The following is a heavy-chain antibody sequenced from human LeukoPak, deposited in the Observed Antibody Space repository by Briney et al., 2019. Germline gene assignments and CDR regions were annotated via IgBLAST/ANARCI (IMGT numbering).Heavy chain of an antibody. D-gene: IGHD6-13*01. CDR3: ASGGVAVVAAAGMDY. Sequence: GGSLRLPCAASGFTVSSNYMSWVRQAPGKGLEWVSVIYSGGSTYYADSVKGRFTISRDNSKNTLYLQMNSLRAEDTAVYYCASGGVAVVAAAGMDYWGQGTLVTVSS. CDR2: IYSGGST. J-gene: IGHJ4*02. V-gene: IGHV3-66*01. CDR1: GFTVSSNY.